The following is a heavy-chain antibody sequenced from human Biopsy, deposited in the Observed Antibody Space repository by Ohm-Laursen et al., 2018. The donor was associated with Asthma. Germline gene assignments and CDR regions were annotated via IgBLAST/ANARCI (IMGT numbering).Heavy chain of an antibody. CDR3: ARSYCGGDCYSPFDY. CDR1: GGTFSSNS. CDR2: IMPIFGTP. D-gene: IGHD2-21*01. V-gene: IGHV1-69*01. Sequence: SSVKVSCKASGGTFSSNSINWVRQAPGQGLEWMGGIMPIFGTPNYAQKFQHRLTITADDSTTTVYMELSSLKLEDTAVYFCARSYCGGDCYSPFDYWGQGSLVTVSS. J-gene: IGHJ4*02.